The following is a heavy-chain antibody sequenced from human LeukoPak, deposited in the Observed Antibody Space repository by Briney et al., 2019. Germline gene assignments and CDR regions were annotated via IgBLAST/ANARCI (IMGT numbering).Heavy chain of an antibody. CDR3: AREKKWELLGIDY. CDR1: GGSISSYY. CDR2: IYYSGST. D-gene: IGHD1-26*01. J-gene: IGHJ4*02. V-gene: IGHV4-59*01. Sequence: SETLSLTCTVSGGSISSYYWSWIRQPPGKGLEWIGYIYYSGSTNYNPSLKSRVTISVDTSKNQFSLKLSSVTAADTAVYYCAREKKWELLGIDYWGQGTLVTVSS.